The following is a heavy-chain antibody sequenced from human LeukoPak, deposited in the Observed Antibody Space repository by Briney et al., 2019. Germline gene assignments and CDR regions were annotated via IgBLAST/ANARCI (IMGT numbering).Heavy chain of an antibody. CDR3: ARDRYGAHDY. V-gene: IGHV3-74*01. D-gene: IGHD3-16*01. CDR2: INSDGSTT. CDR1: GFTFSSYW. J-gene: IGHJ4*02. Sequence: GSLRLSCAASGFTFSSYWMHWVRQPPGKGLEWVSRINSDGSTTAYADSVKGRFTISGDYAKNTLYLQMNSLRAEDTAVYYCARDRYGAHDYWGQGTLVTVSS.